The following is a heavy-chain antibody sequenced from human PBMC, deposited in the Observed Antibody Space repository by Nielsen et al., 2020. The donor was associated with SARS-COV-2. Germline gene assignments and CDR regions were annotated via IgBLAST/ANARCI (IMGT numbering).Heavy chain of an antibody. V-gene: IGHV3-48*03. Sequence: WIRQPPGKGLEWVSSISSSGSTIYYADSVKGRFTISRDNAKNSLYLQMNSLRAEDTAVYYCARDARFYYYGSGSYSDYYYYGMDVWGQGTTVTVSS. CDR2: ISSSGSTI. J-gene: IGHJ6*02. D-gene: IGHD3-10*01. CDR3: ARDARFYYYGSGSYSDYYYYGMDV.